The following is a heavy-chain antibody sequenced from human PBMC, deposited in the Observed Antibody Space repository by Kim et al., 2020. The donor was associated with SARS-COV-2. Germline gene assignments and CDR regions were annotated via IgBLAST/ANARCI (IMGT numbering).Heavy chain of an antibody. CDR1: GINFSYYY. CDR3: VRVAVGASSWYYFDS. J-gene: IGHJ4*01. V-gene: IGHV3-11*05. D-gene: IGHD6-13*01. CDR2: ISSSGTYT. Sequence: GGSLRLSCAASGINFSYYYMSWIRQAPGKGLEWVSYISSSGTYTKYADSLKGRFTISRDTAENSLYLEMNSLRAEDTAVYYCVRVAVGASSWYYFDSWG.